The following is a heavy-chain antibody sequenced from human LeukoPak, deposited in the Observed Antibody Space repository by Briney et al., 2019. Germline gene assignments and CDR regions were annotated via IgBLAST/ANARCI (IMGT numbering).Heavy chain of an antibody. V-gene: IGHV1-24*01. J-gene: IGHJ3*02. CDR1: GYTLTELS. D-gene: IGHD2-2*01. CDR3: ATELRVPAWGAFDI. Sequence: GSVRVSCKVSGYTLTELSMHWVRQAPGKGLEWMGGFDAEDGETIYAQTFKGRVTMTEDTSTDTAYMELSSLRSEDTAVYYCATELRVPAWGAFDIWGQGTMVTVSS. CDR2: FDAEDGET.